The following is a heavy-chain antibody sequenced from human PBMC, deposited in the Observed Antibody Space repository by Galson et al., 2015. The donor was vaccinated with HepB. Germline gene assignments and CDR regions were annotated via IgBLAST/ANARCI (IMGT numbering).Heavy chain of an antibody. V-gene: IGHV1-18*01. D-gene: IGHD3-22*01. Sequence: SVKVSCKASGYTFTSYGISWVRQAPGQGLEWMGWISAYNGNTNYAQKLQGRVTMTTDTSTSTAYMELRSLRSDDTAVYYCARVPLTTRGGAITMIETWGQGTLVTVSS. CDR1: GYTFTSYG. CDR2: ISAYNGNT. J-gene: IGHJ5*02. CDR3: ARVPLTTRGGAITMIET.